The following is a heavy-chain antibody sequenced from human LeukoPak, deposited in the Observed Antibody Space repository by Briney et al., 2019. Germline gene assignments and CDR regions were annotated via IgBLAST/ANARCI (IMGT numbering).Heavy chain of an antibody. CDR1: GGSISSSNW. CDR2: IYYSGST. D-gene: IGHD2-2*01. Sequence: SETLSLTCAVSGGSISSSNWWSWVRQPPGKGLEWIGYIYYSGSTNYNPSLKSRVTISVDTSKNQFSLKLSSVTAADTAVYYCATMPIVVVPAAIPWAFDIWGQGTMVTVSS. J-gene: IGHJ3*02. V-gene: IGHV4-4*02. CDR3: ATMPIVVVPAAIPWAFDI.